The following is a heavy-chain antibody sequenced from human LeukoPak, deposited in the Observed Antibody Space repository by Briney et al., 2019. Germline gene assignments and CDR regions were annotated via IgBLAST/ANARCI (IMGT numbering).Heavy chain of an antibody. CDR1: GGSISSYY. CDR2: IYTSGST. CDR3: ARRWAGLIDP. V-gene: IGHV4-4*09. D-gene: IGHD5-24*01. J-gene: IGHJ5*02. Sequence: PSETLSLTCTVSGGSISSYYWSWIRQPPGKGLEWIGYIYTSGSTNYNPSLKSRVTISVDTSKNQFSLKLSSVTAADTAVYYCARRWAGLIDPWGQGTLVTVSS.